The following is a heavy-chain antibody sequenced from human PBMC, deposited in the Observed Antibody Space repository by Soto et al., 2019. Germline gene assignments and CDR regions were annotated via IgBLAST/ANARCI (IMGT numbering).Heavy chain of an antibody. V-gene: IGHV4-31*03. CDR1: GGSISSGGYY. CDR2: IYYSGST. CDR3: ARGFLAGNPPDY. D-gene: IGHD2-21*01. J-gene: IGHJ4*02. Sequence: QVQLQESGPGLVKPSQTLSLTCTVSGGSISSGGYYWSWIRQHPGKGLEWIGYIYYSGSTYYNPSLKSRVTISVDTSKSQFSLKLSSVTAADTAVYYCARGFLAGNPPDYWGQGTLVTVSS.